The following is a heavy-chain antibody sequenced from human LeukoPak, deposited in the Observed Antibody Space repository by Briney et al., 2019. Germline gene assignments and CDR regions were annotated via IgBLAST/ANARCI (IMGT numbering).Heavy chain of an antibody. CDR3: ARGSSYYDSSGCYWYYFDY. V-gene: IGHV1-69*05. D-gene: IGHD3-22*01. Sequence: SVKVSCKASGGTFSSYAISWVRQAPGQGLEWMGGIIPIFGTANYAQKFQGRVTITTDESTSTAYMELSSLRSEDTAVYYCARGSSYYDSSGCYWYYFDYWGQGTLVTVSS. CDR2: IIPIFGTA. CDR1: GGTFSSYA. J-gene: IGHJ4*02.